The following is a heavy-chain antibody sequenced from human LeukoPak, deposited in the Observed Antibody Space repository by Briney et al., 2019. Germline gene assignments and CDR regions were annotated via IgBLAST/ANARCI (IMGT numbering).Heavy chain of an antibody. CDR3: ARVPRRLYGSGSPPSRGMDV. J-gene: IGHJ6*02. CDR2: INHSGST. Sequence: SETLSLTRAVYGGSFSGYYWSWIRQPPGKGLEWIGEINHSGSTNYNPSLKSRVTISVDTSKNQFSLKLSSVTAADTAVYYCARVPRRLYGSGSPPSRGMDVWGQGTTVTVSS. CDR1: GGSFSGYY. D-gene: IGHD3-10*01. V-gene: IGHV4-34*01.